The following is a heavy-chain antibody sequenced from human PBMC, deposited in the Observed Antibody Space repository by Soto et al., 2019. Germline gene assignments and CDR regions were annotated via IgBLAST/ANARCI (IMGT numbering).Heavy chain of an antibody. CDR1: GFTFSGHG. CDR3: AHWVGSNSAGRLDY. J-gene: IGHJ4*02. Sequence: QVHLVESGGGVVQPGRSLRLSCAASGFTFSGHGMHWVRQAPGKGLEWVTLISYDGNNKYYADSVKGRFTISRDNSKNTVSLQTDSLRAEDTAVYYCAHWVGSNSAGRLDYWGQGTLVTVSS. CDR2: ISYDGNNK. D-gene: IGHD4-4*01. V-gene: IGHV3-30*03.